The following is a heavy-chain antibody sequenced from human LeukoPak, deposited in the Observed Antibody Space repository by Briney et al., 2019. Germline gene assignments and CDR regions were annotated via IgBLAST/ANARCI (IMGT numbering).Heavy chain of an antibody. J-gene: IGHJ6*02. D-gene: IGHD3-3*01. Sequence: GGSLRLSCAASGFTFGSYAMSWVRQAPGKGLEWVSAISGSGGSTYYADSVKGRFTISRDNAKNTLYLQMNSLRAEDTAVYYCAREPSFFYDFWSGYYDYGMDVWGQGTTVTVSS. CDR3: AREPSFFYDFWSGYYDYGMDV. CDR2: ISGSGGST. CDR1: GFTFGSYA. V-gene: IGHV3-23*01.